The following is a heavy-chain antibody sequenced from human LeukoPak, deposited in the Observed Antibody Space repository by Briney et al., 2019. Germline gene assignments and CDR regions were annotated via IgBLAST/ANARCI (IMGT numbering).Heavy chain of an antibody. D-gene: IGHD5-12*01. J-gene: IGHJ4*02. CDR1: GGSISNYY. CDR2: IYYSGST. CDR3: ARGRRGYSGYGLFDY. Sequence: PSETLSLTCTVSGGSISNYYWSWIRQPPGKGLEWIGYIYYSGSTNYNPSLKSRVTIPVDTSKNQFSLKLSSVTAADTAVYYCARGRRGYSGYGLFDYWGQGTLVTVSS. V-gene: IGHV4-59*12.